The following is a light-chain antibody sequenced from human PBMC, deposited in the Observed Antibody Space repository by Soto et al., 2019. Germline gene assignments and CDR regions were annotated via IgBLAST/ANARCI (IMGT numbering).Light chain of an antibody. V-gene: IGKV3-20*01. J-gene: IGKJ4*01. CDR2: GAS. CDR3: QQYGNAPLA. CDR1: RSVSSSF. Sequence: EIVLTQSPGTLSLSPGERASLSCRASRSVSSSFLAWYHQRPGRATRLLIYGASSRATDIPDRFSGSGSGTDFTLTISRLEPEDFGVYYCQQYGNAPLAFGGGTRV.